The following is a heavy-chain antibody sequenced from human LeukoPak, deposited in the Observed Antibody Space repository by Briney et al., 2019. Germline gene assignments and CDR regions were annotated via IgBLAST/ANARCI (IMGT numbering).Heavy chain of an antibody. CDR1: GFTFSSYS. J-gene: IGHJ4*02. Sequence: GGSLRLSCAASGFTFSSYSMNWVRQAPGKGLEWVSVIYSGGSTYYADSVKGRFTISRDNSKNTLYLQMNSLRAEDTAVYYCASSYDILTGYYISDYWGQGTLVTVSS. D-gene: IGHD3-9*01. V-gene: IGHV3-66*01. CDR2: IYSGGST. CDR3: ASSYDILTGYYISDY.